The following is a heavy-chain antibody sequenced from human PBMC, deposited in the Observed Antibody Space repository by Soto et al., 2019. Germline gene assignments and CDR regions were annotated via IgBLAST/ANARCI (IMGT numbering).Heavy chain of an antibody. CDR2: INYSGST. V-gene: IGHV4-59*01. Sequence: PSETLSLTCTVSGGSISGYYWSWIRQPPGKGLEWIGYINYSGSTNYNPSLKSRVTISVDTSKNQISLNLSSVTAADTAVYYCARDPSGGYDSAYFDYSGQGTLVTVSS. D-gene: IGHD5-12*01. CDR1: GGSISGYY. J-gene: IGHJ4*02. CDR3: ARDPSGGYDSAYFDY.